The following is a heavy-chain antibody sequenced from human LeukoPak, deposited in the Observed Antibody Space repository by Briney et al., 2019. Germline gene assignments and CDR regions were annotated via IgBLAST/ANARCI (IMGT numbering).Heavy chain of an antibody. D-gene: IGHD5-18*01. Sequence: SETLSLTCGVYGGSLSGYYWSWIRQPPGKGLEWIGYIYYSGSTNYNPSLKSRVTISVDTSKNQFSLKLSSVTAADTAVYYCARGYSYASSLTPDYWGQGTLVTVSS. CDR1: GGSLSGYY. CDR3: ARGYSYASSLTPDY. V-gene: IGHV4-59*01. J-gene: IGHJ4*02. CDR2: IYYSGST.